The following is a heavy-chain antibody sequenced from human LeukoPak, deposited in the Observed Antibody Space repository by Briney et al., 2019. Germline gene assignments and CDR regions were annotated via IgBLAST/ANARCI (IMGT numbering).Heavy chain of an antibody. CDR2: IYYSGST. Sequence: SETLSLTCTVSGGSISSSSYYWGWTRQPPGKGLEWIGSIYYSGSTYYNPSLKSRVTISVDTSKNQFSLKLSSVTAADTAVYYCARTLVVAVRDAFDIWGQGTMVTVSS. D-gene: IGHD2-15*01. J-gene: IGHJ3*02. CDR3: ARTLVVAVRDAFDI. V-gene: IGHV4-39*01. CDR1: GGSISSSSYY.